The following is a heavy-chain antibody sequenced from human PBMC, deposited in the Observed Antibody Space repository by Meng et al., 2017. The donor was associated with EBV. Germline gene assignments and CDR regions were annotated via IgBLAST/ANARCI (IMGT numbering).Heavy chain of an antibody. CDR1: GGTFRSDA. J-gene: IGHJ4*02. CDR2: LIPMSGAP. CDR3: ASESGRGFTPDY. V-gene: IGHV1-69*01. Sequence: QLEQAGAEVKKPGSLVKVACRTSGGTFRSDAVSWVRQAPGQGLEWMGGLIPMSGAPHYAQKFQDRVTIIADESTSTHSMELNNLRFEDTAMYYCASESGRGFTPDYWGQGTLVTVSS. D-gene: IGHD3-10*01.